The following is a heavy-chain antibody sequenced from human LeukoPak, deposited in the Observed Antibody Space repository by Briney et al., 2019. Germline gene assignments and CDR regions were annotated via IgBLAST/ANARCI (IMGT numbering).Heavy chain of an antibody. CDR3: ARGGSIAARPYYYYGMDV. V-gene: IGHV3-7*01. CDR2: IKQDGSEK. D-gene: IGHD6-6*01. CDR1: GFTFSSYW. J-gene: IGHJ6*02. Sequence: PGGSLRLSCAASGFTFSSYWMSWVRQAPGKGLEWVANIKQDGSEKYYVDSVKGRFTISRGNAKNSLYLQMNSLRAEDTAVYYCARGGSIAARPYYYYGMDVWGQGTTVTVSS.